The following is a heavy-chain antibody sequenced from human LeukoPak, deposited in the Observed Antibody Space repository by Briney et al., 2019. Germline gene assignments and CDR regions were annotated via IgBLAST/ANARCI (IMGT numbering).Heavy chain of an antibody. CDR1: GGSISSHY. V-gene: IGHV4-59*08. CDR2: ISNSGST. CDR3: ARYGSGTYPRFDY. Sequence: SETLSLTCTVSGGSISSHYWTWIRQSPVKGLEWIGDISNSGSTNYNPSLQSRVTISVDTSKNQFSLNLSSVTAADTAVYYCARYGSGTYPRFDYWGQGTLVTVSS. J-gene: IGHJ4*02. D-gene: IGHD3-10*01.